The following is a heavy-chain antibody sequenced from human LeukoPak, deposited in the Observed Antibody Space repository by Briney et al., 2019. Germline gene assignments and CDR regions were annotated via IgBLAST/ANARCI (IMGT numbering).Heavy chain of an antibody. D-gene: IGHD3-10*01. V-gene: IGHV1-69*06. CDR2: IIPIFGTA. J-gene: IGHJ6*03. Sequence: ASVKVSCKASGYTFTSYGISWVRQAPGQGLEWMGGIIPIFGTANYAQKFQGRVTITADKSTSTAYMELSSLRSEDTAVYYCARTLSGNYYYYYYMDVWGKGTTVTVSS. CDR1: GYTFTSYG. CDR3: ARTLSGNYYYYYYMDV.